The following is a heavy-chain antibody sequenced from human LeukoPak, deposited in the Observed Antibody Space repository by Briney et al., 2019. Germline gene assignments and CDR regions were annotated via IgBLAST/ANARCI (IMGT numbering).Heavy chain of an antibody. CDR3: TTERGYCSGGSCYSAPNDY. V-gene: IGHV3-66*01. D-gene: IGHD2-15*01. CDR2: IFSGGST. Sequence: GGSLRLSCAASGFTVSSKYMSWVRQAPGKGLEWVSVIFSGGSTYYADSVKGRFTISRDDSKNTLYLQMNSLKTEDTAVYYCTTERGYCSGGSCYSAPNDYWGQGTLVTVSS. J-gene: IGHJ4*02. CDR1: GFTVSSKY.